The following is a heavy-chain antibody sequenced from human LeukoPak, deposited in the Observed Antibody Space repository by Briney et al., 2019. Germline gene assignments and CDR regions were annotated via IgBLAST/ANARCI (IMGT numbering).Heavy chain of an antibody. CDR3: AKDISGGDCPGY. CDR2: ISYDGSDK. J-gene: IGHJ4*02. CDR1: AFTFSNYG. D-gene: IGHD2-21*02. Sequence: GGSLRLSCAASAFTFSNYGMHWVRQAPGKGLEWVAVISYDGSDKYYADSVKGRFTISRDNSKNTLYLQMNSLRAEDTAVYYCAKDISGGDCPGYWGQGTLVTVSS. V-gene: IGHV3-30*18.